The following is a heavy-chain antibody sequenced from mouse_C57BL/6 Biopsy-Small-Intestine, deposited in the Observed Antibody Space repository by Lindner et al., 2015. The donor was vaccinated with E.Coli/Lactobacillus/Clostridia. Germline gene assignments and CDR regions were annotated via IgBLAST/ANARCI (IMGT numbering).Heavy chain of an antibody. CDR3: ARSKGYSNYGDY. V-gene: IGHV1-20*01. J-gene: IGHJ2*01. CDR1: GYSFTGYF. Sequence: VQLQESGPELVKAWGVSVKMSCKASGYSFTGYFMNWVKQSHGKSLEWIGRINPYNGDTFYNQKFKGKATLTVDKSSSTAHMELRSLTSEDSALYYCARSKGYSNYGDYWGQGTTLTVSS. D-gene: IGHD2-5*01. CDR2: INPYNGDT.